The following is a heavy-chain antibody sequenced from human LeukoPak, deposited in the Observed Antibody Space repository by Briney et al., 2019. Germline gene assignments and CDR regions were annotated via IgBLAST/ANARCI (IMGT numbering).Heavy chain of an antibody. J-gene: IGHJ4*02. Sequence: LPGGSLRLSCAASGFTFSGFGMHWVRQAPGKGLEWVAVIWYDGSNKYYADSVKGRFTISRDNPKNTLYVQMNSLRAEDTAVYYCARGRGADYGGNSGYFDYWGRGTLVTVSS. CDR2: IWYDGSNK. V-gene: IGHV3-33*01. D-gene: IGHD4-23*01. CDR3: ARGRGADYGGNSGYFDY. CDR1: GFTFSGFG.